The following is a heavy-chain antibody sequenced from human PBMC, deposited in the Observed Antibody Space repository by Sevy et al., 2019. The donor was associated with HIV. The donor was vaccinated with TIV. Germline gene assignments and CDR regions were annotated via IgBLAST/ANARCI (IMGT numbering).Heavy chain of an antibody. CDR1: GFTVSNNF. J-gene: IGHJ4*02. V-gene: IGHV3-53*01. CDR2: IYIDGRT. Sequence: GGSLRLSCAASGFTVSNNFVTWVRQAPGKGLEWVSFIYIDGRTYYADSVKGRFTISRDNSKNMVYLQLNSLRDEDTAVYFCARSGPAGHDWGQGTLVTVSS. CDR3: ARSGPAGHD. D-gene: IGHD2-2*01.